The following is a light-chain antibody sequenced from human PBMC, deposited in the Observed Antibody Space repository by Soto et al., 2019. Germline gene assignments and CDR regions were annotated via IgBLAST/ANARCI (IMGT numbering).Light chain of an antibody. CDR1: SSNIGSNY. J-gene: IGLJ1*01. CDR2: SNN. Sequence: QSVLTQPPSASGTPGQRVTISCSGSSSNIGSNYVYWYQQLPGTAPKLIIYSNNQRPSGVPDRFSGSKSGTSASLAISGLRSEDEADYYCAAWDDSLSGEVFGTGTKVTVL. V-gene: IGLV1-47*02. CDR3: AAWDDSLSGEV.